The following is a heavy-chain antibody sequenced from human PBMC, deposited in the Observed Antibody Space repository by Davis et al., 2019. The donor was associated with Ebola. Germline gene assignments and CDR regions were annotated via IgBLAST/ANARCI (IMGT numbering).Heavy chain of an antibody. V-gene: IGHV1-69*13. Sequence: AASVKVSCKASGGTFRNYAISWVRQAPGQGLEWMGGLIPVSDTANYAQKFQGRVTIIADESMSTAYMELSSLRSEDTAVYYCASFLRDFYGDYVGVNYWGQGTLVTVSS. CDR2: LIPVSDTA. D-gene: IGHD4-17*01. CDR1: GGTFRNYA. CDR3: ASFLRDFYGDYVGVNY. J-gene: IGHJ4*02.